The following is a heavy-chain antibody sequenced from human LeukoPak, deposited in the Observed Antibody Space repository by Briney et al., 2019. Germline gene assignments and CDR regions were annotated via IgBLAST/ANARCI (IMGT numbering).Heavy chain of an antibody. J-gene: IGHJ4*02. Sequence: GGSLRLFWAPSGFTFSSYAMSWVRQAPGGGRGWVSAISGTGGGTYYSNSVNGRFTITRSNYRDTLYLQMNSLRAEDTALYFCAKTPDCYGSGSSSYIDCWGQGTLVSVSS. CDR1: GFTFSSYA. CDR3: AKTPDCYGSGSSSYIDC. D-gene: IGHD3-10*01. CDR2: ISGTGGGT. V-gene: IGHV3-23*01.